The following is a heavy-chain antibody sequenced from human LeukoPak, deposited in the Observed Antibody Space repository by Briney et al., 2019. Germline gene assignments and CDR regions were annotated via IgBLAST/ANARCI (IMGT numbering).Heavy chain of an antibody. CDR3: AKGSASGRPYYFDY. J-gene: IGHJ4*02. Sequence: GGSLRLSCAASGFTFNSFAMNWVRQAPGKGLEWVSGITGSGGSTYHADSVKGRFTISRDNSKNTLYLQMSSLRGEDSAIYYCAKGSASGRPYYFDYWGQGILVTVSS. CDR2: ITGSGGST. V-gene: IGHV3-23*01. CDR1: GFTFNSFA. D-gene: IGHD3-16*01.